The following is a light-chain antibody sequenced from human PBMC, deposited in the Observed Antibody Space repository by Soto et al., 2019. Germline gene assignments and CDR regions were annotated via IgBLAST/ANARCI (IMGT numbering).Light chain of an antibody. J-gene: IGKJ5*01. CDR1: QSVSNDY. CDR2: DVS. CDR3: EQRSDWPIT. Sequence: VLRQSPGTMSLYPGDRATHSCRASQSVSNDYLAWFQQKPGRAPRLLIYDVSTRATGIPARFSGSGSGTDFTLTITSLEPEDFAVYSCEQRSDWPITFGQGTRLEIK. V-gene: IGKV3D-20*02.